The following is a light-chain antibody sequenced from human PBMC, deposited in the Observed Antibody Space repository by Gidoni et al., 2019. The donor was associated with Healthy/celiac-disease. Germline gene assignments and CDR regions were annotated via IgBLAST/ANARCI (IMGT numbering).Light chain of an antibody. Sequence: VLTQSPGTLSLSPGERATLSCRASQSVSSSYLAWYQQKPGQAPRLLIYGASSRATGIPDRFSGSGSGTDFTLTISRLEPEDFAVYYCQQYGSSPGTFXXXTKVEIK. J-gene: IGKJ1*01. CDR2: GAS. CDR3: QQYGSSPGT. CDR1: QSVSSSY. V-gene: IGKV3-20*01.